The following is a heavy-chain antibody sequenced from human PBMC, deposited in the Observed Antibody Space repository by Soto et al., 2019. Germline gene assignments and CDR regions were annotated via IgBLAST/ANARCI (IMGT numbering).Heavy chain of an antibody. CDR3: AKYGGSGSYDYYYYYGMDV. V-gene: IGHV3-30*18. Sequence: GGSLRLSCAASGFTFSSYGMHWVRQAPGKGLEWVAVISYDGSNKYYADSVKGRFTISRDNSKNTLYLQMNSLRAEDTAVYYCAKYGGSGSYDYYYYYGMDVWGQGTTVTVSS. CDR1: GFTFSSYG. CDR2: ISYDGSNK. J-gene: IGHJ6*02. D-gene: IGHD3-10*01.